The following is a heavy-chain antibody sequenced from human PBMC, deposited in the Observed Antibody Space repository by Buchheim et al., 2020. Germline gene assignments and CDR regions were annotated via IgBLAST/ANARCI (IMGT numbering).Heavy chain of an antibody. CDR1: GASISSTNW. D-gene: IGHD3-10*01. CDR3: APLSPVGGF. CDR2: IHRDEST. Sequence: QVQLQESGPGLVKPSGTLSLTCAVSGASISSTNWWGWVRQPPGKGLEWIGEIHRDESTTYNPSLGRGVTISGDKSKNHFSLSLSSVTAADTAVYYCAPLSPVGGFWGQGTL. J-gene: IGHJ4*02. V-gene: IGHV4-4*02.